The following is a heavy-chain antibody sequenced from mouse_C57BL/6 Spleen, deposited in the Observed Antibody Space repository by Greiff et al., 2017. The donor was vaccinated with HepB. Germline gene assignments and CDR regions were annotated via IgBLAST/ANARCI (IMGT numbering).Heavy chain of an antibody. CDR2: IRSKSNNYAT. CDR1: GFSFNTYA. D-gene: IGHD1-1*01. J-gene: IGHJ2*01. CDR3: VRQGTTGGDY. V-gene: IGHV10-1*01. Sequence: EVQRVESGGGLVQPKGSLKLSCAASGFSFNTYAMNWVRQAPGKGLEWVARIRSKSNNYATYYADSVKDRFTISRDDSESMLYLQMNNLKTEDTAMYYCVRQGTTGGDYWGQGTTLTVSS.